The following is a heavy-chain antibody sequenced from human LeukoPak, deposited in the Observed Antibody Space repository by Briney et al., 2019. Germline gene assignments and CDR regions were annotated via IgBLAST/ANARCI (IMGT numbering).Heavy chain of an antibody. Sequence: PGGSLRLSCVGSGFTFSAYWMSWVRQGPGKGLDWVASINPDGGATRYVDSVRGRFTISRDNAQNSLYLQMNSLSAEDTAVYYCARLFGGVTTFDNWGQESLVTVSS. CDR3: ARLFGGVTTFDN. CDR1: GFTFSAYW. V-gene: IGHV3-7*01. CDR2: INPDGGAT. D-gene: IGHD4-17*01. J-gene: IGHJ4*02.